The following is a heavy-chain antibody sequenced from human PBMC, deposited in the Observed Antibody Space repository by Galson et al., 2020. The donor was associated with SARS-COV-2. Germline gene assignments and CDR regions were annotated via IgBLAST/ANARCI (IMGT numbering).Heavy chain of an antibody. Sequence: GGSLRLSCAASGFTFSSYDMHWVRQATGKGLEWVSAIGTAGDTYYPGSVKGRFTISRENAKNSLYLQMNSLRAGDTAVYYCARERSGWYKKNYYYYGMDVWGQGTTVTVSS. J-gene: IGHJ6*02. CDR2: IGTAGDT. V-gene: IGHV3-13*01. CDR3: ARERSGWYKKNYYYYGMDV. CDR1: GFTFSSYD. D-gene: IGHD6-19*01.